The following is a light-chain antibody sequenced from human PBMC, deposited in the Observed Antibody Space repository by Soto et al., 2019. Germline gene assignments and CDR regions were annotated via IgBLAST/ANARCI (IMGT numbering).Light chain of an antibody. V-gene: IGLV2-8*01. CDR1: SSDVGGYNY. CDR2: EVS. J-gene: IGLJ1*01. Sequence: GSFGQSVTISCTGTSSDVGGYNYVSWYQQHPGKAPKLMIYEVSERPSGVPDRFSGSKSGNTASLTVSGLQADDEADYYCSSYSGTNYHYVFGTGTKV. CDR3: SSYSGTNYHYV.